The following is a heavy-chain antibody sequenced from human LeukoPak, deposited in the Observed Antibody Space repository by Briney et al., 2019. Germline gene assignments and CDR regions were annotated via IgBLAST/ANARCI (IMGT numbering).Heavy chain of an antibody. CDR3: ARSASDYYDSSGPQAYFDY. V-gene: IGHV3-9*03. D-gene: IGHD3-22*01. CDR2: ISWNSGSI. Sequence: GGSLRLSCAASGFTFDDYAMHWVRQAPGKGLEWVSGISWNSGSIGYADSVKGRFTISRDNAKNSLYLQMNSLRAEDMALYYCARSASDYYDSSGPQAYFDYWGQEPWSPSPQ. CDR1: GFTFDDYA. J-gene: IGHJ4*01.